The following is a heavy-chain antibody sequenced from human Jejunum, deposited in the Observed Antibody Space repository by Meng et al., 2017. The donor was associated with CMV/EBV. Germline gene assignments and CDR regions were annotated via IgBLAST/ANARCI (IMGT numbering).Heavy chain of an antibody. CDR3: ASGFCGSTTCYRELDY. D-gene: IGHD2-2*01. CDR1: FTSYT. V-gene: IGHV3-21*01. CDR2: ISTHSSYI. J-gene: IGHJ4*02. Sequence: FTSYTMSWVRQVPGKGLGWVSSISTHSSYISYADSVKGRFTISRDNAKNSLYLQMDSLRAEDTAVYYCASGFCGSTTCYRELDYWGQGTLVTVSS.